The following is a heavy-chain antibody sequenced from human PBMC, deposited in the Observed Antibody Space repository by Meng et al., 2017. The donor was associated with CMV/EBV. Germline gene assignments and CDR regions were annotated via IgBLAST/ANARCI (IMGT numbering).Heavy chain of an antibody. CDR2: IRYDGSNK. Sequence: GESLKISCAASGFTFSSYGMHWVRQAPGKGLEWVAFIRYDGSNKYYADSVKGRFTISRDNSKNTLYLQMNSLRAEDTAVYYCAKDYSPYCSSTSCYGYFDYWGQGTPVTVSS. D-gene: IGHD2-2*01. CDR1: GFTFSSYG. V-gene: IGHV3-30*02. J-gene: IGHJ4*02. CDR3: AKDYSPYCSSTSCYGYFDY.